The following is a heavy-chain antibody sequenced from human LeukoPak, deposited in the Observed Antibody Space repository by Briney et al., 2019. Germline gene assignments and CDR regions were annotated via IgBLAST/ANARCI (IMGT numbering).Heavy chain of an antibody. J-gene: IGHJ4*02. CDR1: GFTFSSYA. V-gene: IGHV3-23*01. Sequence: GGSLRLSCAASGFTFSSYAMSWVRQAPGKGLEWVSSISGSGGNTYNADSVKGRFTISRDNTKNTLYLQMHSLRAEDTAVYYCAKDLYTSGWYCLHDYWGQGTPVTVSS. CDR3: AKDLYTSGWYCLHDY. D-gene: IGHD6-19*01. CDR2: ISGSGGNT.